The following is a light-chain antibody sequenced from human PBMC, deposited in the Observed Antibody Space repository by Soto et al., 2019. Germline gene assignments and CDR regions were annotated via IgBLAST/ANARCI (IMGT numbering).Light chain of an antibody. CDR1: SSNIGVGYD. J-gene: IGLJ1*01. V-gene: IGLV1-40*01. CDR3: QSYDTSLSGSRV. Sequence: QSVLTQPPSLSGAPGQRVTISCSGSSSNIGVGYDVHWYQHFPGTAPKLLIYGNINRPSGVPDRFSGSKSGTSASLAITGLQAEDEADYYCQSYDTSLSGSRVFGTGTKLTVL. CDR2: GNI.